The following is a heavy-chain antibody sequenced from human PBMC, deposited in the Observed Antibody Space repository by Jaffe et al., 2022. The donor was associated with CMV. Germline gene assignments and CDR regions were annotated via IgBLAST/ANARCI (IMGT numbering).Heavy chain of an antibody. V-gene: IGHV3-21*01. D-gene: IGHD4-17*01. J-gene: IGHJ4*02. Sequence: EVQLVESGGGLVKPGGSLRLSCAASGFTFSSYSMNWVRQAPGKGLEWVSSISSSSSYIYYADSVKGRFTISRDNAKNSLYLQMNSLRAEDTAVYYCARLLGLNVGTDDYGDYTYWGQGTLVTVSS. CDR1: GFTFSSYS. CDR3: ARLLGLNVGTDDYGDYTY. CDR2: ISSSSSYI.